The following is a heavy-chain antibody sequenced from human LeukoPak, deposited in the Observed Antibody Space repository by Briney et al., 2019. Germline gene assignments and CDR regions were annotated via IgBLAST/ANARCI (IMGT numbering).Heavy chain of an antibody. CDR3: ARHSEGSGWSRADFDY. D-gene: IGHD6-19*01. CDR2: IYYSGST. V-gene: IGHV4-59*08. Sequence: PSETLSLTCTVSNASISGYFWSWIRQPPGKGLEWIGYIYYSGSTNYNPSLKSRVTISVDTSTNQFSLELSSVTAAGTAVYYCARHSEGSGWSRADFDYWGQGTLVTVSS. J-gene: IGHJ4*02. CDR1: NASISGYF.